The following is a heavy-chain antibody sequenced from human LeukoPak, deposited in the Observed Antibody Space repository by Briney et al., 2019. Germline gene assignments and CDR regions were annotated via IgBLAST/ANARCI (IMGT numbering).Heavy chain of an antibody. D-gene: IGHD6-19*01. CDR1: GYTFTGYY. J-gene: IGHJ4*02. CDR3: ARGAQTAVAGTDLDY. CDR2: INPNSGGT. Sequence: ASVKVSCKASGYTFTGYYMHWVRQAPGQGLEWMGWINPNSGGTNYAQKFQGWVTMTRDMSISTAYMELSRLRSDDTAVYYCARGAQTAVAGTDLDYWGQGTLVTVSS. V-gene: IGHV1-2*04.